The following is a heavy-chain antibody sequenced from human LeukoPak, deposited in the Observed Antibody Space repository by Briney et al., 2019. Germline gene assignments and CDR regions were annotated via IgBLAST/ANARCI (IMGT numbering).Heavy chain of an antibody. D-gene: IGHD1-7*01. Sequence: ASVNVSCKASGYTFTSYGISWVRQAPGQGLEWMGWISAYNGNTNYAQKLQGRVTMTTDTSTSTAYMELRSLRSDDTAVYYCARDHAYGTTRRTSSWPPVDYWGQGTLVTVSS. CDR1: GYTFTSYG. CDR2: ISAYNGNT. CDR3: ARDHAYGTTRRTSSWPPVDY. J-gene: IGHJ4*02. V-gene: IGHV1-18*01.